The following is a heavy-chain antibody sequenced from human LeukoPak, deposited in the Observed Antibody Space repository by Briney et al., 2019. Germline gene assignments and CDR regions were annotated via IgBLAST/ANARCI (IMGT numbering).Heavy chain of an antibody. V-gene: IGHV7-4-1*02. CDR1: GYTLTELS. CDR2: INTNTGNP. Sequence: ASVKVSCKVSGYTLTELSMHWVRQAPGQGLEWMGWINTNTGNPTYAQGFTGRFVFSLDTSVSTAYLQISSLKAEDTAVYYCARAPPGIVVVPAAPDYWGQGTLVTVSS. D-gene: IGHD2-2*01. CDR3: ARAPPGIVVVPAAPDY. J-gene: IGHJ4*02.